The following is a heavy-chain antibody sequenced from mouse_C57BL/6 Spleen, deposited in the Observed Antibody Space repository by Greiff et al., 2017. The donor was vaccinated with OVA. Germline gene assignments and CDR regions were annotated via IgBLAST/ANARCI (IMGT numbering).Heavy chain of an antibody. J-gene: IGHJ3*01. CDR1: GFTFSSYT. CDR3: ATSSYSWFAY. V-gene: IGHV5-9*01. CDR2: ISGGGGNT. D-gene: IGHD2-10*01. Sequence: EVQRVESGGGLVKPGGSLKLSCAASGFTFSSYTMSWVRQTPEKRLEWVATISGGGGNTYYPDSVKGRFTISRDNAKNTLYLQMSSLRSEDTALYYCATSSYSWFAYWGQGTLVTVSA.